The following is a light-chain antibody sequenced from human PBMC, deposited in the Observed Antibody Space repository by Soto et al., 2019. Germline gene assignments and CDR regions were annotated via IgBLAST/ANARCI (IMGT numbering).Light chain of an antibody. CDR3: QQYGSSFT. V-gene: IGKV3-20*01. J-gene: IGKJ3*01. Sequence: EIVLTQSPGTLSLSPGERATLSCRASQSVTNNYLAWYRQKPGQAPRLLIYAASSRAAGTPDRFSGSGSGTDFTLTISRLEPDVFAVYYCQQYGSSFTFGPGTKVDI. CDR1: QSVTNNY. CDR2: AAS.